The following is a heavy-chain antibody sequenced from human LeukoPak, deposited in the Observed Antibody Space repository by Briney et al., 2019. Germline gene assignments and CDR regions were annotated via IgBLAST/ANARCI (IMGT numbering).Heavy chain of an antibody. V-gene: IGHV3-23*01. CDR2: ISGSGGST. CDR1: GFTFSSYA. J-gene: IGHJ5*02. CDR3: AKGDDYGDYVGWFDP. D-gene: IGHD4-17*01. Sequence: PGGSLILSCAASGFTFSSYAMSWVRQAPGKGLEWVSAISGSGGSTYYADSVKGRFTISRDNSKNTLYLQMNSLRAEDTAVYYCAKGDDYGDYVGWFDPWGQGTLVTVSS.